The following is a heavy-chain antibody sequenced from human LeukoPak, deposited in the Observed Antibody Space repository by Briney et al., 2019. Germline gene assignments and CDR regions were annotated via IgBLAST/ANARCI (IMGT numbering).Heavy chain of an antibody. CDR3: ARASWGFYDSSGYVSAFDI. J-gene: IGHJ3*02. Sequence: GGSLRLSCSASGFTFSDYVMLWVRQAPGKGLEHVSVIRSNGGDTYYAESVKGRFTISRDNSQNTLYLSMSSLRAEDTAVYYCARASWGFYDSSGYVSAFDIWGQGTMVTVSS. CDR2: IRSNGGDT. D-gene: IGHD3-22*01. CDR1: GFTFSDYV. V-gene: IGHV3-64D*06.